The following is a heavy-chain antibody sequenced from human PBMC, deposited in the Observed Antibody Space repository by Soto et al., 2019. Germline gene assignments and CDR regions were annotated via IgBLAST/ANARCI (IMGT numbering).Heavy chain of an antibody. CDR3: ARGGYDFWSGYPYYFHY. V-gene: IGHV4-39*01. CDR2: IYYSGST. CDR1: GGSISSSSYY. D-gene: IGHD3-3*01. Sequence: PSETLSLTCTVSGGSISSSSYYWGWIRQPPGKGLEWIGSIYYSGSTYYNPSLKSRVTISVDTSKNQSSLKLSSVTAADTAVYYCARGGYDFWSGYPYYFHYWGQGTLVTVSS. J-gene: IGHJ4*02.